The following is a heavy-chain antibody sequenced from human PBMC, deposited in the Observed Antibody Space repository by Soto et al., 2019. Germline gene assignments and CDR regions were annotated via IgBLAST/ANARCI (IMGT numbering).Heavy chain of an antibody. CDR2: ISAYNGNT. CDR1: GYTFTSYG. D-gene: IGHD1-26*01. CDR3: ARESGGAGGSYHGFDY. V-gene: IGHV1-18*01. J-gene: IGHJ4*02. Sequence: ASVKVSCKASGYTFTSYGISWVRQAPGQGLEWMGWISAYNGNTNYAQKLQGRVTMTTDTSTSTAYMELRSLRSDDTAVYYCARESGGAGGSYHGFDYWGQGTLVTVSS.